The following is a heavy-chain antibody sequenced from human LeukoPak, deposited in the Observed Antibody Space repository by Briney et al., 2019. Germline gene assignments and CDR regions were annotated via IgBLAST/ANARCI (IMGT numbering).Heavy chain of an antibody. CDR2: INHSGST. J-gene: IGHJ4*02. CDR1: GGSFSGYY. V-gene: IGHV4-34*01. CDR3: ARGRGAVAGTGDY. D-gene: IGHD6-19*01. Sequence: SETLSLTCAVYGGSFSGYYWSWIRQPPGKGLEWIGEINHSGSTNYNPSLKSRVTISVDTSKNQFSLKLSSVTAADTAVYYCARGRGAVAGTGDYWGQGTLVIVSS.